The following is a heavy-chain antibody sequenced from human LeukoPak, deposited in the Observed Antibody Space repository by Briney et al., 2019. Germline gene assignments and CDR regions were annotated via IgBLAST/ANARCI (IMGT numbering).Heavy chain of an antibody. CDR1: GGSISSGGYS. Sequence: SETLSLTCAVSGGSISSGGYSWNWIRQPPGKGLEWIGYIYYSGSTNYNPSLKSRVTISVDTSKNQFSLKLSSVTAADTAVYYCARTQYSSGSFDYWGQGTLVTVSS. V-gene: IGHV4-61*08. CDR3: ARTQYSSGSFDY. D-gene: IGHD6-19*01. CDR2: IYYSGST. J-gene: IGHJ4*02.